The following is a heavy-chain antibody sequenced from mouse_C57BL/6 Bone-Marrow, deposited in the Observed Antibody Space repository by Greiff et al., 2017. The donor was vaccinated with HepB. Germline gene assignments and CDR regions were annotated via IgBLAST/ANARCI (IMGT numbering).Heavy chain of an antibody. Sequence: EVQGVESGGDLVKPGGSLKLSCAASGFTFSSYGMSWVRQTPDKRLEWVATISSGGSYTYYPDSVKGRFPISRDNAKNTLYLQMSSLKSEDTAMYYCARHPHYYGSSLDYWGQGTTLTVSS. D-gene: IGHD1-1*01. CDR1: GFTFSSYG. CDR3: ARHPHYYGSSLDY. J-gene: IGHJ2*01. V-gene: IGHV5-6*01. CDR2: ISSGGSYT.